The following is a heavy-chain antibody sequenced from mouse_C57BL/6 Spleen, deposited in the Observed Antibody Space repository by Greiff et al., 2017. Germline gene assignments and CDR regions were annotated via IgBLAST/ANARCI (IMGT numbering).Heavy chain of an antibody. Sequence: VQLQQSGPELVKPGASVKISCKASGYSFTGYYMNWVKQSPEKSLEWIGEINPSTGGTTYNQKFKAKATLTVDKSSSTAYMQLKSLTSEDSAVYYCARSAAITTVVARYFDVWGTGTTVTVSS. CDR3: ARSAAITTVVARYFDV. CDR1: GYSFTGYY. V-gene: IGHV1-42*01. J-gene: IGHJ1*03. CDR2: INPSTGGT. D-gene: IGHD1-1*01.